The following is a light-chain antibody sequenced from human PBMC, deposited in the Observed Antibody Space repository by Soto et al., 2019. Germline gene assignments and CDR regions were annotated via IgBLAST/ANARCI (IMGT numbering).Light chain of an antibody. V-gene: IGKV3-20*01. J-gene: IGKJ4*01. CDR3: QQYGSSPLT. CDR2: GAS. CDR1: QSVSSN. Sequence: EIVLTRSPDTLSLSPVEIAAPAVRASQSVSSNLAWYQQKPGQAPRLLIYGASTRATGIPDRFSGSGSGTDFTLTISSLEPEDFAVYYCQQYGSSPLTFGGGTKVDI.